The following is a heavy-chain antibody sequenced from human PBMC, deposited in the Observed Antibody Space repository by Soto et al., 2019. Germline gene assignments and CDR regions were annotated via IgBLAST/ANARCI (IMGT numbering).Heavy chain of an antibody. CDR1: GFTFSSYG. CDR3: ARDLGVVGCGGDCYSSPSVY. V-gene: IGHV3-33*01. D-gene: IGHD2-21*02. J-gene: IGHJ4*02. CDR2: IWYDGSNK. Sequence: QVQLVESGGGVVQPGRSLRLSCAASGFTFSSYGMHWVRQAPGKGLEWVAVIWYDGSNKYYADSVKGRFTISRDNSKNTLYLQMNSLRAEDTAVYYCARDLGVVGCGGDCYSSPSVYWGQGTLVTVSS.